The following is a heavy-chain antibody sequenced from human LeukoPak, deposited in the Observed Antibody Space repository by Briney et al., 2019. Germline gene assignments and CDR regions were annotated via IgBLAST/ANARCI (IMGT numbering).Heavy chain of an antibody. J-gene: IGHJ2*01. Sequence: GGSLRLSCAASGFTVSSNYMSWVRQAPGKGLEWVSVIYSGGSTYYADSVKGRFTISRDNSKNTLYLQMNNLRAEDAALYYCARRCYFDLWGRGTLVTVSS. CDR3: ARRCYFDL. V-gene: IGHV3-66*01. D-gene: IGHD2-8*01. CDR2: IYSGGST. CDR1: GFTVSSNY.